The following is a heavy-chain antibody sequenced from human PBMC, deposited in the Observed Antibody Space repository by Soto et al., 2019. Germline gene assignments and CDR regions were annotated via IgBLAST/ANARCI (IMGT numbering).Heavy chain of an antibody. Sequence: EVQLVESGGGLVQPGGSLRLSCAASGFTFSSYWMSWVRQAPGKGLEWVANIKQDGSEKYYVDFVKGRFTISRDNAKNSLYLQMNSLRAEDTAVYYCAREVSYDFWSGFYGMDVWGQGTTVTVSS. CDR2: IKQDGSEK. CDR1: GFTFSSYW. CDR3: AREVSYDFWSGFYGMDV. V-gene: IGHV3-7*01. D-gene: IGHD3-3*01. J-gene: IGHJ6*02.